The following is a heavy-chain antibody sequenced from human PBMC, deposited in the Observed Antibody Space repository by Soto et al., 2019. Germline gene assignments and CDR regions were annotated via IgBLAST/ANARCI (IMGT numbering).Heavy chain of an antibody. Sequence: SETLSLTCTVSGGSISSGGYYWSWIRQHPGEGLEWIWYIYYSGSTYYNPSLKRRVTISVDTSKNQFSLKLRSVTAADTAVYYCARYYSSTRCRRRYAFNIWGQGTMVTVSS. J-gene: IGHJ3*02. D-gene: IGHD2-2*01. V-gene: IGHV4-31*03. CDR1: GGSISSGGYY. CDR2: IYYSGST. CDR3: ARYYSSTRCRRRYAFNI.